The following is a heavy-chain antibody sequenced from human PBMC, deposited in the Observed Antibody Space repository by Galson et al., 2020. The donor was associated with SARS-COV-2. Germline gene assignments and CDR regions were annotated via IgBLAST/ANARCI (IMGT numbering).Heavy chain of an antibody. CDR3: AKVPAGSGSVYCMDV. Sequence: GGSLRLSCGASGFIFSSYGMHWVRQAPGKGLEWVAVIWNDGSDKYYGESVKGRFTISRDNSKNTLYLQMTGLRAEDTAVYYCAKVPAGSGSVYCMDVWGHWTTV. J-gene: IGHJ6*02. CDR1: GFIFSSYG. CDR2: IWNDGSDK. D-gene: IGHD3-10*01. V-gene: IGHV3-33*06.